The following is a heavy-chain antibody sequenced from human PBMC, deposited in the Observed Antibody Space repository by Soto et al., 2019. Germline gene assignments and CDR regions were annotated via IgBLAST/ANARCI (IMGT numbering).Heavy chain of an antibody. J-gene: IGHJ5*01. Sequence: QVQLVQSGAEVKTPGASVKVSCKASGYTFAPYEINWVRQAPGQGLEWMGWMNPNSGNTGYAQKFQGILTMTRDTALSVADMGLSSLRNEDTAVYCFSRSDGYNFNWLDSWGQGTLVTFSA. CDR3: SRSDGYNFNWLDS. CDR1: GYTFAPYE. V-gene: IGHV1-8*01. D-gene: IGHD2-21*01. CDR2: MNPNSGNT.